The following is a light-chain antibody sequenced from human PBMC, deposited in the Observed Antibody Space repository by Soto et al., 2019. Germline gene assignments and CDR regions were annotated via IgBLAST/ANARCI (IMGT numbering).Light chain of an antibody. V-gene: IGKV3-20*01. J-gene: IGKJ5*01. CDR1: QSVSSSY. CDR3: QQYGSSPIT. Sequence: EIVLTQSPGTLSLSPGERATLSCRASQSVSSSYLAWYQQKPGQAPRLLIYGASSRATGIPDRFSGSGSGTDFPLTISRLEPEDFAVYYCQQYGSSPITFDHVTRLEIK. CDR2: GAS.